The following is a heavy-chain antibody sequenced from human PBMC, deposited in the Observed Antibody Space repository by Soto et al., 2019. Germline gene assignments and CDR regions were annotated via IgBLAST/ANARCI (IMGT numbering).Heavy chain of an antibody. V-gene: IGHV1-46*01. D-gene: IGHD4-17*01. J-gene: IGHJ2*01. CDR3: ARPPLSAVTTSGWYFDL. Sequence: QVQLVQSGAEVKKPGASVKVSCKASGYTFTSYYMHWVRQAPGQGLEWMGIINPSGDATSYAQKFQGRVTMTRDTSTSTVYMELSSLRSEDTAVYYCARPPLSAVTTSGWYFDLWGRGTLVTVSS. CDR2: INPSGDAT. CDR1: GYTFTSYY.